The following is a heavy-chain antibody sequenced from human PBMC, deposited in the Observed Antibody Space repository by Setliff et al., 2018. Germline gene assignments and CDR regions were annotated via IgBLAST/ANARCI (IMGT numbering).Heavy chain of an antibody. Sequence: SVKVSCKASGGTFKKYAVSWVRQAPGQGLEWMGRIIPLSGTVHYAQRFQGRVTITADESTSTVYMELSSLRAEDTATYYCARSENCFSTHCSPYDYWGQGTLVTVSS. CDR2: IIPLSGTV. CDR1: GGTFKKYA. CDR3: ARSENCFSTHCSPYDY. J-gene: IGHJ4*02. V-gene: IGHV1-69*13. D-gene: IGHD2-2*01.